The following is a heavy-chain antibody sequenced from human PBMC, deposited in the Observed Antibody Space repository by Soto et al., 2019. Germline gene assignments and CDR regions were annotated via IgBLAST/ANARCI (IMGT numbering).Heavy chain of an antibody. V-gene: IGHV1-69*01. CDR2: IIPIFGTA. Sequence: QVQLVQSGAEVKKPGSSVKVSCKASGGTFSSYAISWVRQAPGQGLECMGVIIPIFGTANYAQKFQGRVTITADESTSTAYMELSSLRSEDTAVYYCARHSYSSNPGDWFDPWGQGTLVTVSS. CDR3: ARHSYSSNPGDWFDP. J-gene: IGHJ5*02. CDR1: GGTFSSYA. D-gene: IGHD6-13*01.